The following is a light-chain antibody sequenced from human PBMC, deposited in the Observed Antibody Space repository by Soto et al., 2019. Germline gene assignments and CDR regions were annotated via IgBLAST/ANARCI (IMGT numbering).Light chain of an antibody. CDR2: KAS. V-gene: IGKV1-5*03. CDR3: QQYQSYSWT. J-gene: IGKJ1*01. CDR1: QTISNS. Sequence: DIQMTQSPSTLSASVGDRVTITCRASQTISNSLAWYQQKPGKAPKLLIYKASTLESGVPFRFSGSGSGKEFTLAISSLQPDDFATYYCQQYQSYSWTFGQGTRVEIK.